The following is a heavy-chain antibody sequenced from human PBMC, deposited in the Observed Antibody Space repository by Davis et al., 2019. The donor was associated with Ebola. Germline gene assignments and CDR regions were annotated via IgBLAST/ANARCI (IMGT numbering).Heavy chain of an antibody. D-gene: IGHD6-19*01. J-gene: IGHJ6*02. V-gene: IGHV3-30-3*01. CDR2: ISYDGSNK. CDR1: GFTFSSYA. CDR3: AKDRIKILAVQTFYYGMDV. Sequence: GESLKISCAASGFTFSSYAMHWVRQAPGKGLEWVAVISYDGSNKYHADSVKGRFTISRDNSKNTLYLQMNSLRAEDTAVYYCAKDRIKILAVQTFYYGMDVWGQGTTVTVSS.